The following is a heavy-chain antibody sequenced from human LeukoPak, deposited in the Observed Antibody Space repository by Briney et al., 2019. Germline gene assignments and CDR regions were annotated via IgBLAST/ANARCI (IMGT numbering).Heavy chain of an antibody. D-gene: IGHD3-16*01. CDR3: ASLRGGYYFDY. CDR1: GFTFSSYA. J-gene: IGHJ4*02. V-gene: IGHV3-30-3*01. CDR2: ISYDGSNK. Sequence: LPGGSLRLSCAASGFTFSSYAMHWVRQAPGKGLEWVAVISYDGSNKYYADSVKGRFTISRDNSKNTLYLQMNSLRAEDTAVYYCASLRGGYYFDYWGQGTLVTVSS.